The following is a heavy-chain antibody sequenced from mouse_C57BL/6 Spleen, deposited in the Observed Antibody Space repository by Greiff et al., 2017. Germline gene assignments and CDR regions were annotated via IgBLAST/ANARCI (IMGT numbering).Heavy chain of an antibody. V-gene: IGHV1-15*01. CDR3: TRHPYYGSSGYFDY. Sequence: VQGVESGAELVRPGASVTLSCKASGYTFTDYEMHWVKQTPVHGLEWIGAIDPETGGTAYNQKFKGKAILTADKSSSTAYMELRSLTSEDSAVYYCTRHPYYGSSGYFDYWGQGTTLTVSS. CDR2: IDPETGGT. D-gene: IGHD1-1*01. CDR1: GYTFTDYE. J-gene: IGHJ2*01.